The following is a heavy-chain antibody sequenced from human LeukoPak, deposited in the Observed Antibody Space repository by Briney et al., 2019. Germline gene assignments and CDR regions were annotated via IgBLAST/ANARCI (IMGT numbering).Heavy chain of an antibody. CDR3: AREREIAVAAVIDPIFDY. D-gene: IGHD6-19*01. CDR2: INHSGST. V-gene: IGHV4-34*01. J-gene: IGHJ4*02. Sequence: SETLSLTCAVYGGSFSGYYWSWIRQPPGKGLEWIGEINHSGSTNYNPSPKSRVTISVDTSKNQFSLKLSSVTAADTAVYYCAREREIAVAAVIDPIFDYWGQGTLVTVSS. CDR1: GGSFSGYY.